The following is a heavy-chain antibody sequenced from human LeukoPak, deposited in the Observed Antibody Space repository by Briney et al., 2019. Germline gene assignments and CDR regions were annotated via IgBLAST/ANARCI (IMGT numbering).Heavy chain of an antibody. V-gene: IGHV3-49*04. J-gene: IGHJ6*02. Sequence: GGSLKPSFKAPGFTFGDHAMGGVPQAPGKGLEWDGFIRRKAYRGTTESAASVKGRFTISRDDSKSIAYLQMNSLKTEDTAVYYCSRGPIHLWLYDGMDVWGQGTTVTVSS. CDR1: GFTFGDHA. D-gene: IGHD5-18*01. CDR2: IRRKAYRGTT. CDR3: SRGPIHLWLYDGMDV.